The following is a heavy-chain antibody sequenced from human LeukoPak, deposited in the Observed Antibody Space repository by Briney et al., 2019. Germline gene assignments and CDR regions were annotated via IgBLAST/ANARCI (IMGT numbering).Heavy chain of an antibody. CDR2: ITSISSVL. CDR3: VRDLAFFRSTTTLEDY. V-gene: IGHV3-48*01. CDR1: GFNFRSYS. D-gene: IGHD3-3*02. Sequence: GGSLRLSCAVSGFNFRSYSMNWVRQAPGKLLEWISYITSISSVLFYANSVSLRFTISRNNDKSLLYLQMSNLTAEDTAVYYCVRDLAFFRSTTTLEDYWGQGTLVTVSS. J-gene: IGHJ4*02.